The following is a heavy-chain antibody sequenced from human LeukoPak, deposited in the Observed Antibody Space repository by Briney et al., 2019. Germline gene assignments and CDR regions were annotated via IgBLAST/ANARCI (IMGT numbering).Heavy chain of an antibody. CDR1: GFTFSVYG. V-gene: IGHV3-33*01. CDR3: ARDTLGVGQYYYDSTPGYYFDY. J-gene: IGHJ4*02. CDR2: IYYDGNDK. D-gene: IGHD3-22*01. Sequence: PGGSLRLSCAASGFTFSVYGMHWVRQAPGKGLEWVALIYYDGNDKYYADSVKGRFTISRDNSEDTLYLQMNSLRAEDTAVYYCARDTLGVGQYYYDSTPGYYFDYWGQGTLVTVSS.